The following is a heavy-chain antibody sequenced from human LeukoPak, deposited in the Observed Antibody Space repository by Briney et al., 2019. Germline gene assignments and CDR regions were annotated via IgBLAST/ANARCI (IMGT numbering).Heavy chain of an antibody. J-gene: IGHJ3*02. CDR2: GYYSGTS. D-gene: IGHD3-3*01. V-gene: IGHV4-39*01. CDR3: ARPTYDFWSGTHAFDI. CDR1: GGSIDTSSYY. Sequence: SETLSLTCTVSGGSIDTSSYYWGWIRQPPGKGLEWIGSGYYSGTSYYKPSLKSRVTISVDTSKKQFSLKLSSVTAADTAVYYCARPTYDFWSGTHAFDIWGQGTMVTVSS.